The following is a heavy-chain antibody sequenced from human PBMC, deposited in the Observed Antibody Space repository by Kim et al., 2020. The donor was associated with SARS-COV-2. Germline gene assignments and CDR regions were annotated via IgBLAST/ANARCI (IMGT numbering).Heavy chain of an antibody. D-gene: IGHD3-10*02. V-gene: IGHV3-30*04. CDR2: ISHDGSNK. Sequence: GGSLRLSCAASGFTFSSFAMHWVRQAPGKGLEWVAAISHDGSNKYYADSVKGRFTISRDNSKNTLYLQMNSLRGEDTAVYYCVKCSGSYPTQFGCWGQGTMLTVSS. CDR3: VKCSGSYPTQFGC. J-gene: IGHJ4*02. CDR1: GFTFSSFA.